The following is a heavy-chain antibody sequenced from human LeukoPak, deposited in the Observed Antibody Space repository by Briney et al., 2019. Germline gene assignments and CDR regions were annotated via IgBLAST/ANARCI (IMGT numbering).Heavy chain of an antibody. CDR3: ASSGGNYYYYGMDV. J-gene: IGHJ6*02. CDR2: IWYDGSNK. V-gene: IGHV3-33*08. D-gene: IGHD1-26*01. Sequence: PGGSLRLSCAASGFTFSNAWMSWVRQAPGKGLEWVAVIWYDGSNKYYADSVKGRFTISRDNSKNTLYLQMNSLRAEDTAVYYCASSGGNYYYYGMDVWGQGTTVTVSS. CDR1: GFTFSNAW.